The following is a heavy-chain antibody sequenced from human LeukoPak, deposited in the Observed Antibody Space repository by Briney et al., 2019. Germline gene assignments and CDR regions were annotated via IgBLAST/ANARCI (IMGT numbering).Heavy chain of an antibody. V-gene: IGHV3-48*03. CDR3: AREYSSSWDVNWFDP. CDR2: ISSSGHTV. D-gene: IGHD6-13*01. J-gene: IGHJ5*02. CDR1: GFRFINFE. Sequence: GGSLRLSCEGSGFRFINFEMNWVRQAPGKGLEWVSFISSSGHTVYYADSVKGRFTISRDNARNSLYLQMNSLRAEDTAVYYCAREYSSSWDVNWFDPWGQGTLVTVSS.